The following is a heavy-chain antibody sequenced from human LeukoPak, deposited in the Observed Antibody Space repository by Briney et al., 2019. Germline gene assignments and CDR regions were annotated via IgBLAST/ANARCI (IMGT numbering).Heavy chain of an antibody. CDR3: ARHKRAQQLMLDSSFDP. Sequence: SQTLSLTCTVSGDSITSGGHHWSWIRQRPGKGLEWIAYIYNSVTTYYNPSLRSRVTLSADRSKNQLSLTVNSVTAADTAVYYCARHKRAQQLMLDSSFDPWGQGTLVTVSS. D-gene: IGHD6-13*01. V-gene: IGHV4-31*03. CDR1: GDSITSGGHH. CDR2: IYNSVTT. J-gene: IGHJ5*02.